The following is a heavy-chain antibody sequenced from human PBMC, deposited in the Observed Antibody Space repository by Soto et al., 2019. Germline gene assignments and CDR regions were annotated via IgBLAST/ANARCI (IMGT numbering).Heavy chain of an antibody. V-gene: IGHV5-51*01. D-gene: IGHD3-22*01. J-gene: IGHJ3*02. CDR2: IYPGDSDT. CDR1: GYSFTSYW. Sequence: GESLKISCNGSGYSFTSYWIGWVRQMPGKGLEWMGIIYPGDSDTRYSPSFQGQVTISADKSISTAYLQWSSLKASDTAMYYCARRGKGDSSGYYYRDAFDNWGQGTMVTV. CDR3: ARRGKGDSSGYYYRDAFDN.